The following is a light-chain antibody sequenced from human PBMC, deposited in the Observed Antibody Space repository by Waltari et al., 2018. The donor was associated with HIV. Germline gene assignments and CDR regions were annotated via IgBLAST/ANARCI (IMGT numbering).Light chain of an antibody. CDR2: HAS. CDR1: QAISSS. CDR3: QQFNTYPQT. Sequence: ALQLTQSPSSLSASVGDRVTITCRASQAISSSLAWYQQKPGKAPNLLIYHASTLESGVPSRFSGSGSGADFTLTISSLQPEDSATYYCQQFNTYPQTFGQGTQLEIK. J-gene: IGKJ5*01. V-gene: IGKV1-13*02.